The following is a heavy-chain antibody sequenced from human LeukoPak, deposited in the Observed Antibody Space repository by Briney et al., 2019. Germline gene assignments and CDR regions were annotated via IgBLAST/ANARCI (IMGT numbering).Heavy chain of an antibody. D-gene: IGHD2-15*01. CDR2: ISAYNGNT. J-gene: IGHJ3*02. V-gene: IGHV1-18*01. CDR3: AGDVHIVVVVAATPNAFDI. CDR1: GYTFTSYG. Sequence: GASVKVSCKASGYTFTSYGISWVRQAPGQGLEWMGWISAYNGNTNYAQKLQGRVTMTTDTSTSTAYMELRSLRSDDTAVYYCAGDVHIVVVVAATPNAFDIWGQGTMVTVSS.